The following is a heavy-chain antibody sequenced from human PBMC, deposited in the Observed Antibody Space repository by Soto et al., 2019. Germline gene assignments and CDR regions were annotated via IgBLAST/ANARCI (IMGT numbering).Heavy chain of an antibody. CDR1: GYTFTSYY. CDR2: INPSGGST. D-gene: IGHD3-22*01. J-gene: IGHJ3*02. CDR3: ARPGGDYYDSSGYYFEDAFDI. Sequence: WASVKVSCKASGYTFTSYYMHWVRQAPGQGLEWMGIINPSGGSTSYAQKFQGRVTMTRDTSTSTVYMELSSLRSEDTAVYYCARPGGDYYDSSGYYFEDAFDIWGQGTMVTVSS. V-gene: IGHV1-46*01.